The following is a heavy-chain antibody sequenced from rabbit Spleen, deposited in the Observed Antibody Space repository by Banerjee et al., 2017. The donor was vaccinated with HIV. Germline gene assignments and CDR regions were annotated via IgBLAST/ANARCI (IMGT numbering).Heavy chain of an antibody. CDR1: GVSFSSSSY. V-gene: IGHV1S40*01. Sequence: QSLEESGGDLVKPGASLTLTCTASGVSFSSSSYMCWVRQAPGKGLEWIACIDTGSSGFTYFATWAKGRFTCSKTSSTTVTLQMTRLTAADTATYFCATYVDYDGDFNLWGQGTLVTVS. J-gene: IGHJ4*01. CDR2: IDTGSSGFT. D-gene: IGHD2-1*01. CDR3: ATYVDYDGDFNL.